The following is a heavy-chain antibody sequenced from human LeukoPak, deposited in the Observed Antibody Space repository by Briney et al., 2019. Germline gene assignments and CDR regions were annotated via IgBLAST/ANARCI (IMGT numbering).Heavy chain of an antibody. CDR1: GFTFSSYA. V-gene: IGHV3-23*01. CDR3: AKLGGDDHRRATVDY. CDR2: ISGSSGTT. Sequence: PGGSLRLSCAASGFTFSSYAMSWVRQAPGKGLEWVSTISGSSGTTYYADSVKGRFTVSRDNSKNTLYLQMNSLRAEDTAVYYCAKLGGDDHRRATVDYWGQGTLVTVSS. D-gene: IGHD2-21*02. J-gene: IGHJ4*02.